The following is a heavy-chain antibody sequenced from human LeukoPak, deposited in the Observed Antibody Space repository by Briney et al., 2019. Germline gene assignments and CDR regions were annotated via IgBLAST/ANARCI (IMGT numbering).Heavy chain of an antibody. CDR1: GFTFSSYG. Sequence: GGSLRLSCAASGFTFSSYGMHWVRQAPGKGLEWVSYIDTSSTTKNYADSVKGRFTISRDNAKNSLYLQMNSLRVEDTAVYYCAGPLGSPYFHHWGQGTLVTVSS. CDR3: AGPLGSPYFHH. V-gene: IGHV3-48*01. CDR2: IDTSSTTK. D-gene: IGHD3-10*01. J-gene: IGHJ1*01.